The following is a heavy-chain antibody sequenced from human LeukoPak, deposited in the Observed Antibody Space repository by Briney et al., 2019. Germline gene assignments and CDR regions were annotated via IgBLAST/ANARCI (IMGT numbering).Heavy chain of an antibody. CDR1: GFTVSNNY. J-gene: IGHJ3*02. CDR3: VRKNQDFNAAFDI. D-gene: IGHD1-14*01. V-gene: IGHV3-53*01. Sequence: GGPLRLSCAASGFTVSNNYMSWVRQAPGKGLEWVSITYSDGNTNYAVSVKGRFTISRDTSQNTLSLQMNSLRAEDTAVYYCVRKNQDFNAAFDIWGQGTVVTVSS. CDR2: TYSDGNT.